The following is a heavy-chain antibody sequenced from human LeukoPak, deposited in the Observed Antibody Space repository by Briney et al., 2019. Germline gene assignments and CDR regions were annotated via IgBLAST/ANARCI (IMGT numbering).Heavy chain of an antibody. V-gene: IGHV3-21*01. CDR3: ARVSDCSGGSCYQFDY. D-gene: IGHD2-15*01. J-gene: IGHJ4*02. CDR1: GFTFSSYS. CDR2: ISSSSSYI. Sequence: GGSLRLSCAASGFTFSSYSMNWVRQAPGKGLEWVSSISSSSSYIYYADSVKGRFTISRDNAKNSLYLQTNSLRAEDTAVYYCARVSDCSGGSCYQFDYWGQGTLVTVSS.